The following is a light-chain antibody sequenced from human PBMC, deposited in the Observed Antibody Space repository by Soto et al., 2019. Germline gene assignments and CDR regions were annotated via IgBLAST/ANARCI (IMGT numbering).Light chain of an antibody. V-gene: IGLV1-40*01. Sequence: QSVLTQPPSVSGAPGQRVTISCIVSSSNIGAGYDVHWYQQLPGTAPKLLIYGNSNRPSGVPDRFSGSKSGTSASLAITGLQDEDEADYYCQSYDSSLSGYVFGTGTKLTVL. J-gene: IGLJ1*01. CDR3: QSYDSSLSGYV. CDR2: GNS. CDR1: SSNIGAGYD.